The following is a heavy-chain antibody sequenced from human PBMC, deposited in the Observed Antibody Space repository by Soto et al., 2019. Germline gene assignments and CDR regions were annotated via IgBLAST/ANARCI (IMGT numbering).Heavy chain of an antibody. CDR2: IIPIFGTA. CDR1: GGTFSSYA. V-gene: IGHV1-69*01. D-gene: IGHD2-2*01. J-gene: IGHJ6*02. CDR3: ARVGCSSTSCYQYYYYYGMDV. Sequence: QVQLVQSGAEVKKPGSSVKVSCKASGGTFSSYAISWVRQAPGQGLEWMGGIIPIFGTANYAQKFQGRVTITADESTSTAYMELRSLRSEDTAVYYCARVGCSSTSCYQYYYYYGMDVWGQGTTVTVSS.